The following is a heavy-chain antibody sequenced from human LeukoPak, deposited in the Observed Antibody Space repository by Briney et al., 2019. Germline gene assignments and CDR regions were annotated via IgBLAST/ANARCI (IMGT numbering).Heavy chain of an antibody. CDR3: AKPRTRDYFDY. CDR2: IKHDGSEK. J-gene: IGHJ4*02. D-gene: IGHD1-14*01. CDR1: GFTLSDYW. Sequence: GGSLRLSCAASGFTLSDYWMTWVRQAPGKGLEWVANIKHDGSEKYYVDSVKGRFTISRDISRNSLYLQMNSLRAEDTAVYYCAKPRTRDYFDYWGQGTLVTVSS. V-gene: IGHV3-7*01.